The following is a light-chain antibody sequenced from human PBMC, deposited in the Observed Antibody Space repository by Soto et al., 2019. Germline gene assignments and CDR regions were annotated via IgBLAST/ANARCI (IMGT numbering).Light chain of an antibody. V-gene: IGKV3-20*01. CDR3: DLYGSSPYT. Sequence: EIVLTQSPGTLSLSPGERATLSCRASQSISNDYLAWYQQKPGQSPRLLIYRASSRATGIPDRFSGSGSGTDVTLTISRLEPEDFAVYYWDLYGSSPYTFGQGTKLEIK. CDR2: RAS. CDR1: QSISNDY. J-gene: IGKJ2*01.